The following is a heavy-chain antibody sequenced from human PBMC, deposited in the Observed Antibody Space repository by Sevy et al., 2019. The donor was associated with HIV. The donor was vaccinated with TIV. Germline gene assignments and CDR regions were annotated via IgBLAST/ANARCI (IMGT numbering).Heavy chain of an antibody. D-gene: IGHD4-17*01. CDR2: ISAYNGNT. J-gene: IGHJ6*03. CDR3: AREGHPEYADYGRVNYYYYMDV. CDR1: GYTFTSYG. V-gene: IGHV1-18*04. Sequence: ASVKVSCKASGYTFTSYGISWVRQAPGQGLEWMGWISAYNGNTNYAQTLQGRVTMTTDTSTSTAYMELRSLRSDDTAVYYCAREGHPEYADYGRVNYYYYMDVWGKGTTVTVSS.